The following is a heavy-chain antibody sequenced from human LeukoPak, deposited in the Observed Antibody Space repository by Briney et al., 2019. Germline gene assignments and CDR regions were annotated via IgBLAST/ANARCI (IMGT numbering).Heavy chain of an antibody. D-gene: IGHD3-3*01. J-gene: IGHJ4*02. Sequence: GGSLRLSCAASGFTFDNYTMHWVRQAPGKGLEWVFLISWDGGSTYYADSVKGRFTISRDNSKNSLYLQMNSLRTEDTALYYCARAGYDFWSGYFFDYWGQGTLVTVSS. CDR3: ARAGYDFWSGYFFDY. CDR1: GFTFDNYT. V-gene: IGHV3-43*01. CDR2: ISWDGGST.